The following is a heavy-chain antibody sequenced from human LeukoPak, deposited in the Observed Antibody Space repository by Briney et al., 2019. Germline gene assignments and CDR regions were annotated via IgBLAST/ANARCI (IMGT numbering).Heavy chain of an antibody. V-gene: IGHV3-23*01. J-gene: IGHJ4*02. D-gene: IGHD6-19*01. Sequence: GGSLRLSCAASGFTFSSYAMSCVRQAPGKGLEWVSAISGSGGSTYYADSVKGRFTISRDNSKNTLYLQMNSLRAEDTAVYYCAKASLKAVAGTGFDYWGQGTLVTVSS. CDR2: ISGSGGST. CDR3: AKASLKAVAGTGFDY. CDR1: GFTFSSYA.